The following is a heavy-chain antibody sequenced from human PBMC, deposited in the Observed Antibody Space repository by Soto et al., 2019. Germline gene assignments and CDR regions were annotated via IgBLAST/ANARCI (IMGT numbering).Heavy chain of an antibody. CDR2: ISSSGSTI. V-gene: IGHV3-48*03. CDR1: VFTFSSYE. J-gene: IGHJ4*02. CDR3: ARAPPLDY. Sequence: GWSLRLSCASSVFTFSSYEMNWVRQAPGKGLEWISYISSSGSTIYYADSVKGRFTISRDNAKNSLYLQMNSLRAEDTAVYYCARAPPLDYWGQGTLVTVSS.